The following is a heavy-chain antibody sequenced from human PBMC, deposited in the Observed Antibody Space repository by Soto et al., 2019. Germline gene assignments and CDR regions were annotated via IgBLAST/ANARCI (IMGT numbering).Heavy chain of an antibody. Sequence: ESGPTLVNPTQTLTLTCPFSGFSLSNRGMRVSWIRQPPGKALEWLARIDWDDDKYYSTSLKTRLTISKDTSKNQVVLTMTNMDPVDTATYYCARSVRIAAAESFDCWGQGTLVTVSS. CDR2: IDWDDDK. V-gene: IGHV2-70*04. J-gene: IGHJ4*02. CDR3: ARSVRIAAAESFDC. CDR1: GFSLSNRGMR. D-gene: IGHD6-13*01.